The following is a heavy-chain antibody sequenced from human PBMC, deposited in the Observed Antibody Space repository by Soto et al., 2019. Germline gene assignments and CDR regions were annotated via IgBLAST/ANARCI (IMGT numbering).Heavy chain of an antibody. CDR2: ISYDGTNK. CDR3: ARARGYCSGGSCYSPGTATHYAMDV. Sequence: QVHLMESGGGVVQPGKSLRLSCAASGFTLNSYALYWVRQAPGKGLEWVALISYDGTNKYYADSVKGRFTISRDNSKMTLSLQMNSLRPEDTAVYYCARARGYCSGGSCYSPGTATHYAMDVWGQGTTVTVSS. D-gene: IGHD2-15*01. V-gene: IGHV3-30-3*01. CDR1: GFTLNSYA. J-gene: IGHJ6*02.